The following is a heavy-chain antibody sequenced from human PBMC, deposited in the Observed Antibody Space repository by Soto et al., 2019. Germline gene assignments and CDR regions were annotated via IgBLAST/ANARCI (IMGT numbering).Heavy chain of an antibody. V-gene: IGHV3-33*01. CDR1: GFTFSSYG. J-gene: IGHJ6*02. Sequence: QVQLVESGGGVVQPGRSLRLSCAASGFTFSSYGMHWVRQAPGKGLEWVAVIWYDGSNKYYADSVKGRFTISRDNXKXTXXLQMNRLRAEDTAVYYWARDGPRIWFGEYDHGMDVWGQGTTVTGSS. D-gene: IGHD3-10*01. CDR2: IWYDGSNK. CDR3: ARDGPRIWFGEYDHGMDV.